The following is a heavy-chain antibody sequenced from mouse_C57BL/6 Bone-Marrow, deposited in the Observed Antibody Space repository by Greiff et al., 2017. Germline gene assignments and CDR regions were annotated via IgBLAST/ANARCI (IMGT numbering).Heavy chain of an antibody. V-gene: IGHV1-74*01. CDR2: IHPSASDT. Sequence: QVQLQQSGAELVKPGASVKVSCKASGYTFTSYWMHWVKQRPGQGLEWIGRIHPSASDTNYTQKFKGKATLTVDKSSCTAYMQRSSLTSEDSAVYYCAIRIRCYYAMDYWGQGTSVTVSS. D-gene: IGHD1-1*01. J-gene: IGHJ4*01. CDR1: GYTFTSYW. CDR3: AIRIRCYYAMDY.